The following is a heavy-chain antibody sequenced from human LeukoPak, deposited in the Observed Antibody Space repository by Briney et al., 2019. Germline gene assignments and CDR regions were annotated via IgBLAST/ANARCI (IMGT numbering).Heavy chain of an antibody. CDR2: VKSYNGNT. D-gene: IGHD6-13*01. J-gene: IGHJ6*02. V-gene: IGHV1-18*01. CDR1: GYTFRSDG. CDR3: ARAGIAAAYGMDV. Sequence: GASVKVSCKASGYTFRSDGISWVRQAPGQGLEWMGWVKSYNGNTNYAQIFQGRVTMTTDTSTRTAYMELRSLRSDDTAVYYCARAGIAAAYGMDVWGQGTTVTVSS.